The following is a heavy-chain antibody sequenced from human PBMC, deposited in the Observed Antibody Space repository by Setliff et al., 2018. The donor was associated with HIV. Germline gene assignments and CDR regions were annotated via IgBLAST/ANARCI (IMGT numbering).Heavy chain of an antibody. CDR2: ISWNSGSI. V-gene: IGHV3-9*01. CDR3: AREREPLFDY. J-gene: IGHJ4*02. CDR1: GFTFDDYA. Sequence: GGSLRLSCAASGFTFDDYAMHWVRQAPGKGLEWVSGISWNSGSIGYADSVKGRFTISRDNSKNTVFLQMSSLRVEDTGVYYCAREREPLFDYLGPGTQVTVSS. D-gene: IGHD1-26*01.